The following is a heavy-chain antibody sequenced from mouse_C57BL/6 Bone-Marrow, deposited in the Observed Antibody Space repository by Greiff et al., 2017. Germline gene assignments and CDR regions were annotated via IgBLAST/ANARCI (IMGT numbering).Heavy chain of an antibody. CDR2: INPNNGGT. CDR1: GYTFTDYY. D-gene: IGHD2-5*01. J-gene: IGHJ4*01. Sequence: EVQLQQSGPELVKPGASVKISCKASGYTFTDYYMNWVKQSHGKSLEWIGDINPNNGGTSYNQKFKGKATLTVDKSSSTAYMELRSLTSEDSAVYYCARSRAYYSNFFYAMDYWGQGTSVTVSS. V-gene: IGHV1-26*01. CDR3: ARSRAYYSNFFYAMDY.